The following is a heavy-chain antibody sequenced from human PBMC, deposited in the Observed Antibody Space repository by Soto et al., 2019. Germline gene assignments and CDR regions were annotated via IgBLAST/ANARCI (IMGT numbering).Heavy chain of an antibody. D-gene: IGHD3-16*02. CDR1: GGTFSSYT. Sequence: SVKVSCKASGGTFSSYTISWVRQAPGQGLEWLGRIIPILGIANYAQKFQGRVTITADKSTSTAYMELSSLRSEDTAVYYCATAGERDYDYIWGSYRPFDYWGQGTLVTVSS. CDR3: ATAGERDYDYIWGSYRPFDY. J-gene: IGHJ4*02. CDR2: IIPILGIA. V-gene: IGHV1-69*02.